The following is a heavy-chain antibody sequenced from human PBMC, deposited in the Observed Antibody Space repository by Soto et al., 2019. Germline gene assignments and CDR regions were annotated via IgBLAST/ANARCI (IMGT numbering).Heavy chain of an antibody. J-gene: IGHJ3*02. D-gene: IGHD6-13*01. Sequence: ASVKVSCKASGYTFTSYGISWVRQAPGQGLEWMGWISAYNGNTNYAQKLQGRVTMTTDTSTSTAYMELRSLRSDDTAVYYCARDSSGWFRDAYAIWGQGTMVTVSS. V-gene: IGHV1-18*01. CDR3: ARDSSGWFRDAYAI. CDR2: ISAYNGNT. CDR1: GYTFTSYG.